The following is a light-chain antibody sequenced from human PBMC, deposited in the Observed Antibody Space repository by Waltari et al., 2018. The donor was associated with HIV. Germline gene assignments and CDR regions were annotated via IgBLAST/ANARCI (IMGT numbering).Light chain of an antibody. Sequence: QSVLTQPPSASGPPGQRVTVSCSGSSSNIESNPVNWYQHLPKTAPKLRIYSTSQRPVGGPDRLAGSKSGTSASRAISGLQSEDEADYYCAAWDDSLNAYVFGTGTKVTVL. CDR2: STS. J-gene: IGLJ1*01. CDR1: SSNIESNP. CDR3: AAWDDSLNAYV. V-gene: IGLV1-44*01.